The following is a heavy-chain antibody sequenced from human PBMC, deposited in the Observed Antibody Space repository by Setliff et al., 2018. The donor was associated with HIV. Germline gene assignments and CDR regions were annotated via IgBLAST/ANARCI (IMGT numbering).Heavy chain of an antibody. V-gene: IGHV4-34*04. CDR1: GGSFSGYF. D-gene: IGHD4-4*01. J-gene: IGHJ5*02. CDR3: ARGISNYVLSRFDP. CDR2: FRHSGNT. Sequence: SETLSLTCAVYGGSFSGYFWSWIRQSPGKGLEWIGEFRHSGNTNINPSLKSRATISGDTIKNQISLKLSSVTAADTAVYYCARGISNYVLSRFDPWGQGTLVTVSS.